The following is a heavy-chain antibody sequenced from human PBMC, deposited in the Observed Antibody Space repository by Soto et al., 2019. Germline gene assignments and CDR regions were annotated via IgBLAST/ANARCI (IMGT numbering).Heavy chain of an antibody. CDR1: GFTFSSYA. J-gene: IGHJ5*02. Sequence: QVQLVESGGGVVQPGRSLRLSCAASGFTFSSYAMHWVRQAPGKGLEWVAVISYDGSNKYYADSVKGRFTISRDNSKNTLYLQMNSLRAEDTAVYYCARAVIGGIDPWGQGTLVTVSS. V-gene: IGHV3-30-3*01. CDR3: ARAVIGGIDP. CDR2: ISYDGSNK.